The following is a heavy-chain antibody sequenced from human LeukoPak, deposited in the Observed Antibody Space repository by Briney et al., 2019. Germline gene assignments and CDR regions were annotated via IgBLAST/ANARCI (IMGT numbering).Heavy chain of an antibody. CDR2: IHHSGSA. V-gene: IGHV4-34*01. J-gene: IGHJ4*02. Sequence: SETLSLTCAVYGGSISGYYWSWIRQPPGKGLEWIAEIHHSGSANYNPSLKSRVTISIDTSKNQFSLKLSSVTAADTAVYYCARSDYGSGNYYWSLDYWGRGTLVTVSS. CDR1: GGSISGYY. CDR3: ARSDYGSGNYYWSLDY. D-gene: IGHD3-10*01.